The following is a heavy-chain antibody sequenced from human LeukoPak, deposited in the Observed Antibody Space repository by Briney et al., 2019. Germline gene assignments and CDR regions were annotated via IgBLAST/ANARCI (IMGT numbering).Heavy chain of an antibody. CDR2: IYPGDSDT. V-gene: IGHV5-51*01. Sequence: GESLKISCKGSGYSFTSYWIGWVRQMPGKGLEWMGIIYPGDSDTRCSPSFQGQVTISADKSISTAYLQWSSLKASDTAMYYCARPGGVVVPAVKGAFDIWGQGTMVTVSS. D-gene: IGHD2-2*01. J-gene: IGHJ3*02. CDR3: ARPGGVVVPAVKGAFDI. CDR1: GYSFTSYW.